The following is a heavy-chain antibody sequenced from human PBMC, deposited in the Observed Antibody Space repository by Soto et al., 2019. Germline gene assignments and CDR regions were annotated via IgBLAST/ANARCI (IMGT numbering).Heavy chain of an antibody. Sequence: GGSLRLSCAASGLPVSTNYMSWVRQAPGKGLEWVSVIYNDGKTYYADSVKGRFTIPRDASKNTLHLQMDSLRDEDTAVYYCVRPLPSGQNYGMDVWGQGTTVTVS. CDR2: IYNDGKT. CDR3: VRPLPSGQNYGMDV. V-gene: IGHV3-53*01. CDR1: GLPVSTNY. J-gene: IGHJ6*02. D-gene: IGHD3-10*01.